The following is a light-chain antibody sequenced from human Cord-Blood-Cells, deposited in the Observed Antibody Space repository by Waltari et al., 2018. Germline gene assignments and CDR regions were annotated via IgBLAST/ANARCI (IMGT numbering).Light chain of an antibody. J-gene: IGKJ3*01. CDR2: DGA. CDR3: QQYDNLPLT. V-gene: IGKV1-33*01. Sequence: DIQMTQSPSSLSASVGDRVTITCQASQDISNYLNWYQQKPGKAPKRLIYDGANLDTGVPSRFSGRGSGTDFTFTISSLQPEDIATYYCQQYDNLPLTFGPGTKVDIK. CDR1: QDISNY.